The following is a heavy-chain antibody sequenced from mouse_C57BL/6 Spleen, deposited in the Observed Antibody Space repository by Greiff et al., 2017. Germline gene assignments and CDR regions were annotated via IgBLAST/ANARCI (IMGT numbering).Heavy chain of an antibody. J-gene: IGHJ3*01. CDR2: IWSGGST. D-gene: IGHD2-4*01. Sequence: VKLVESGPGLVQPSQSLSITCTVSGFSLTSYGVHWVRQSPGKGREWLGVIWSGGSTDYNAAFISRLSISKDNSKSQVFFKMNSLQADDTAIYYCAGYDSVAYWGQGTLVTVSA. CDR3: AGYDSVAY. V-gene: IGHV2-2*01. CDR1: GFSLTSYG.